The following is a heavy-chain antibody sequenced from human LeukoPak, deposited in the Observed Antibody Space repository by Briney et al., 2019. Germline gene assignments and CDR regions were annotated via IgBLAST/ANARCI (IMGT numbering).Heavy chain of an antibody. V-gene: IGHV1-46*01. CDR1: GYTFTSYY. CDR2: INPSGGST. CDR3: ARASYDYVWGSYREYGWFDP. Sequence: ASVKVSCKASGYTFTSYYTHWVRQAPGQGLEWMGIINPSGGSTSYAQKFQGRVTMTRDTSTSTVYMELSSLRSEDTAVYYCARASYDYVWGSYREYGWFDPWGQGTLVTVSS. J-gene: IGHJ5*02. D-gene: IGHD3-16*02.